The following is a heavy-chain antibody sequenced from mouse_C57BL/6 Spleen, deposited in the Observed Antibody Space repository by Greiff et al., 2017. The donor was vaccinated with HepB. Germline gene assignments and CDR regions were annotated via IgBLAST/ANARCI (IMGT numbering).Heavy chain of an antibody. Sequence: EVHLVESEGGLVQPGSSMKLSCTASGFTFSDYYMAWVRQVPEKGLEWVANINYDGSSTYYLDSLKSRFIISRDNAKNILYLQMSSLKSEDTATYYCARDRHYYGSPFFDYWGQGTTLTVSS. D-gene: IGHD1-1*01. CDR2: INYDGSST. V-gene: IGHV5-16*01. CDR1: GFTFSDYY. CDR3: ARDRHYYGSPFFDY. J-gene: IGHJ2*01.